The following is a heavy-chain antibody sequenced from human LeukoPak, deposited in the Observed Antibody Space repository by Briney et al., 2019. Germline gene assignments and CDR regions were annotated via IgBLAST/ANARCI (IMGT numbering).Heavy chain of an antibody. J-gene: IGHJ4*02. CDR2: MSSDGNKN. V-gene: IGHV3-30*04. CDR1: GFTFSHYA. CDR3: ARDLRGDYDFWSGCFPID. D-gene: IGHD3-3*01. Sequence: PGRSLRLSCEASGFTFSHYAMHWVRQAPGKGLEWVAVMSSDGNKNYYADSVKGRFTISRDNSKDTLYLEMHSLIREDTAVYYCARDLRGDYDFWSGCFPIDWGRGTLVTVPS.